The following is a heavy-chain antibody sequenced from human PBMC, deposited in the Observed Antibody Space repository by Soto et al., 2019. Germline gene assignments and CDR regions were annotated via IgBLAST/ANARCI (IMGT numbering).Heavy chain of an antibody. CDR1: GFTFSSYG. D-gene: IGHD3-10*01. Sequence: QVQLVESGGGVVQPGRSLRLSCAASGFTFSSYGMHWVRQAPGKGLEWVAVIAYDGSNIYYADSVKGRFTISRDKSKNTLYLQMNSLRAEDTAVYYCAKYRSGSWTLDYWGQGTLVTVSS. CDR3: AKYRSGSWTLDY. CDR2: IAYDGSNI. V-gene: IGHV3-30*18. J-gene: IGHJ4*02.